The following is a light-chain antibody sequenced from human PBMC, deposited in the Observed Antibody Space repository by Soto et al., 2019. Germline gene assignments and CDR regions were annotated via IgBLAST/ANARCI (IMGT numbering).Light chain of an antibody. J-gene: IGKJ1*01. CDR3: QHYGRSPPSWT. CDR1: QSVSSNY. CDR2: DAS. Sequence: EIVLTQSPGTLSLSPGERDTLSCRASQSVSSNYLAWYQQKPGQPPRLLISDASSRATGIPDRFSGSGSGTDFTLTISGLEPEYFAVYYCQHYGRSPPSWTFGQGTKVEIK. V-gene: IGKV3-20*01.